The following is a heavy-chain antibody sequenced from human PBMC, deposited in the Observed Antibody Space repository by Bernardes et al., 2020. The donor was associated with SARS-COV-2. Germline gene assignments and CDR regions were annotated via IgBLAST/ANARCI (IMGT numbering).Heavy chain of an antibody. CDR3: AKDDCSGGSCFWGAFDI. V-gene: IGHV3-23*01. J-gene: IGHJ3*02. Sequence: GGSLRLSCAASGFTFSSYAMSWVRQAPGKGLEWVSAISGSGGSTYYADSVKGRFTISRDNSKNTLYLQMNSLRAEDTAVYYCAKDDCSGGSCFWGAFDIWGQGTMVTVSS. CDR2: ISGSGGST. D-gene: IGHD2-15*01. CDR1: GFTFSSYA.